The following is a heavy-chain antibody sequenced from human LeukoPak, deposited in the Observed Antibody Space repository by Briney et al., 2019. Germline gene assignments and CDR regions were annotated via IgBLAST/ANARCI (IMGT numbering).Heavy chain of an antibody. CDR3: VRVGGDCRSTNCDAHDY. CDR2: ISYDGSNK. Sequence: PGGSLRLSCAASGFTFSSYGMHWVRQAPGKGLEWVAVISYDGSNKYYADSVKGRFTISRDNSKNTAYLQMNSLKTEDKAVYYCVRVGGDCRSTNCDAHDYWGQGTLVTVSS. CDR1: GFTFSSYG. V-gene: IGHV3-30*03. J-gene: IGHJ4*02. D-gene: IGHD2-2*01.